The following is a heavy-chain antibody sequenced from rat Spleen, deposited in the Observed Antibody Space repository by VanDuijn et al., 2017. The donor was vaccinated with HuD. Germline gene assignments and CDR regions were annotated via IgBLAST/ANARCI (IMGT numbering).Heavy chain of an antibody. CDR3: ATMDTYYGYNQSGYYVMDA. J-gene: IGHJ4*01. CDR1: GFTFSNYG. CDR2: ISTAGGPT. V-gene: IGHV5-19*01. D-gene: IGHD1-9*01. Sequence: EVQLVESGGGLVQPGRSLKLSCAVSGFTFSNYGLHWIRQAPGKGLEWVSSISTAGGPTYYPDSVKGRFTISRDNAENTVYLQMNSLRSEDTATYYCATMDTYYGYNQSGYYVMDAWGQGASVTVSS.